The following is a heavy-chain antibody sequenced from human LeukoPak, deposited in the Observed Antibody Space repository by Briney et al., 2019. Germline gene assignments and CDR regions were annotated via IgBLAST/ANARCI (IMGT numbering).Heavy chain of an antibody. CDR3: ARGQKYRNGYTVTELGSGYFAY. V-gene: IGHV4-59*01. Sequence: SETLSLTCTVSGGSISSYYWSWIRQPPGKGLEWIGYIYYSGSTNYNPSLKSRVTISVDTSKNQFSLKLSSVTAADTAVYYCARGQKYRNGYTVTELGSGYFAYWGQGTLVTVSS. J-gene: IGHJ4*02. CDR1: GGSISSYY. CDR2: IYYSGST. D-gene: IGHD5-18*01.